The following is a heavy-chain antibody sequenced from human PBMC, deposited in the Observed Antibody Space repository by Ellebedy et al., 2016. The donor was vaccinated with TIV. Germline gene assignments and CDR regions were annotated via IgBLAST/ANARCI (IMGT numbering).Heavy chain of an antibody. CDR3: ARKRPNYGDYLYYFDY. CDR2: INPNSGGT. CDR1: GYTFTGYY. D-gene: IGHD4-17*01. J-gene: IGHJ4*02. Sequence: ASVKVSXKASGYTFTGYYMHWVRQAPGQGLEWMGWINPNSGGTNYAQKFQGRVTMTRDTSISTAYMELNSLRAEDTAVYYCARKRPNYGDYLYYFDYWGQGTLVTVSS. V-gene: IGHV1-2*02.